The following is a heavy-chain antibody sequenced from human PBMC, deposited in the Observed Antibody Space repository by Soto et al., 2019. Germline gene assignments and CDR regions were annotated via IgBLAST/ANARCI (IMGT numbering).Heavy chain of an antibody. CDR2: IGTAGDT. Sequence: GGSLRLSCAASGFTFSSYDMHWVRQATGKGLEWVSAIGTAGDTYYPGSVKGRFTISRENAKNSLYLQMNSLRAGDTAVYYCARGPLAGCSSTSCYPYYYYYMDVWGKGTTVTVSS. CDR3: ARGPLAGCSSTSCYPYYYYYMDV. CDR1: GFTFSSYD. V-gene: IGHV3-13*01. D-gene: IGHD2-2*01. J-gene: IGHJ6*03.